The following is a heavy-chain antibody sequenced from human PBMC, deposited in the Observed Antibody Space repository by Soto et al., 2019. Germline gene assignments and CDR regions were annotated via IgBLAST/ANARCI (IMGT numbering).Heavy chain of an antibody. CDR3: AKDRIPQRYYDFWSGYRTPYVWFDP. J-gene: IGHJ5*02. V-gene: IGHV3-23*01. CDR2: ISGSGGST. CDR1: GFTFSSYA. Sequence: GGSLRLSCAASGFTFSSYAMSWVRQAPGKGLEWVSAISGSGGSTYYADSVKGRFTISRDNSKNTLYLQMNSLRAEDTAVYYCAKDRIPQRYYDFWSGYRTPYVWFDPWGQGTLVTVSS. D-gene: IGHD3-3*01.